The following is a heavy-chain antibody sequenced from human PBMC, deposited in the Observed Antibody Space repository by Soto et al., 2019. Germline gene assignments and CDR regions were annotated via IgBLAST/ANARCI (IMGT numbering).Heavy chain of an antibody. D-gene: IGHD1-1*01. Sequence: QVQLQESGPGLVKPSQTLSLTCTVSGGSISSGGYYWSWIRQHPGKGLEWIGYIYYSGSTYYNPSLKSRVTLSVDTSKNQFSLKLSSVTAADTAVYYCATAGNTYYYYGMDVWGQGTTVTVSS. V-gene: IGHV4-31*03. CDR1: GGSISSGGYY. CDR2: IYYSGST. CDR3: ATAGNTYYYYGMDV. J-gene: IGHJ6*02.